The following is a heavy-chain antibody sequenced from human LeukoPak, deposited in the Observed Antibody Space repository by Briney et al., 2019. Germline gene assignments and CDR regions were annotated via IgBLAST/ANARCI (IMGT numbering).Heavy chain of an antibody. CDR1: GGTFSSYA. V-gene: IGHV1-69*13. J-gene: IGHJ4*02. Sequence: SVKVSCKASGGTFSSYAISWVRQAPGQGLEWVGGIIPIFGTANYAQKFQGRVTITADESTSTAYMELSSLRSEDTAVYYCARVASGYCSSTSCYDYWGQGTLVSVSS. CDR3: ARVASGYCSSTSCYDY. D-gene: IGHD2-2*01. CDR2: IIPIFGTA.